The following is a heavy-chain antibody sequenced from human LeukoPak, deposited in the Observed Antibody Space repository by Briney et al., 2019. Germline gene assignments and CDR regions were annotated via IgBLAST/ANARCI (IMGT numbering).Heavy chain of an antibody. CDR1: GFTFSDYA. CDR2: IAYGGTYT. D-gene: IGHD2/OR15-2a*01. V-gene: IGHV3-30*03. J-gene: IGHJ6*02. Sequence: GGSLRLSCAASGFTFSDYAMHWVRQAPGEGLEWVAVIAYGGTYTHHADSLKGRFTISRDNSRDTLYLQINSLRPEDTALYYCARNKAITAFFGMDVWGQGTTIIVSS. CDR3: ARNKAITAFFGMDV.